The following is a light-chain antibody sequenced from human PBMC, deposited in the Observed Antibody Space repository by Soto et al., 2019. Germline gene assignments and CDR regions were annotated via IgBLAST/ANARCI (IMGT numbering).Light chain of an antibody. V-gene: IGKV2-30*01. CDR1: QSLVYVNGDTY. Sequence: DVVMTQSPLSLPVTLGQPASISCRSSQSLVYVNGDTYLDWFQHRPGQSPRRLIYKVSNRDSGVPDRFSGSGSGPDFTLKISRVEAEYVGVYYCMQGTHWPYTFGQGTKLEIK. CDR3: MQGTHWPYT. CDR2: KVS. J-gene: IGKJ2*01.